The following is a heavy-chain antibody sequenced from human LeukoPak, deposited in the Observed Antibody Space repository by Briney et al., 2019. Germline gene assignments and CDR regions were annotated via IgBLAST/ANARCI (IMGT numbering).Heavy chain of an antibody. V-gene: IGHV4-30-2*01. CDR2: IYHSGST. CDR3: ARGVHLRRYNWSDP. Sequence: SQTLSLTCAVPGGSISSGGYSWSWIRQPPGKGLEWIGYIYHSGSTYYNPSLKSRVTISVDRSKNQFSLKLSSVTAADTAVYYCARGVHLRRYNWSDPWGQGTLVTVSS. CDR1: GGSISSGGYS. J-gene: IGHJ5*02.